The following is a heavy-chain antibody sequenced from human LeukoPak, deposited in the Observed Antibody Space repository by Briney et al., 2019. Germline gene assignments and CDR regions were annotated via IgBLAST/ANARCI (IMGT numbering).Heavy chain of an antibody. CDR1: GFTFSSYG. V-gene: IGHV3-23*01. J-gene: IGHJ4*02. Sequence: GGSLRLSCAASGFTFSSYGMSWVRQAPGKGLEWVSAISGSGGSTYYADSVKGRFTISRDNSKNTLYLQMNSLRAEDTAVYYCARGGPAAGRFDYWGQGTLVTVSS. CDR3: ARGGPAAGRFDY. D-gene: IGHD6-13*01. CDR2: ISGSGGST.